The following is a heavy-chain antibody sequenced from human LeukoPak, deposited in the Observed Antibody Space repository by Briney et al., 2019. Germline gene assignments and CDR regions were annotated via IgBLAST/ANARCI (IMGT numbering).Heavy chain of an antibody. J-gene: IGHJ6*03. CDR3: ARSAGHCTNGICFTDYYMDV. CDR2: INPNTGGT. V-gene: IGHV1-2*02. CDR1: GYTFSDYY. D-gene: IGHD2-8*01. Sequence: VASVKVSCKASGYTFSDYYFHWVRQAPGQGLEWMGWINPNTGGTNYAQKFLGRVTMTRDTSISTVYMELSRLRSDDTAVYYCARSAGHCTNGICFTDYYMDVWGEGTTVTVSS.